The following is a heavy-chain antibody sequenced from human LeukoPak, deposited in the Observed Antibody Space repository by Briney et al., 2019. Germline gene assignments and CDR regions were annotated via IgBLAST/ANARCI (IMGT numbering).Heavy chain of an antibody. D-gene: IGHD3-9*01. Sequence: PGGSLRLSCAASGFTFSSYWMSWVRQAPGKGLEWVANIKQDGSGKYYVDSVKGRFTISRDNAKNSLYLQMNSLRAEDTAVYYCATVLRYFDWPAVDYWGQGTLVTVSS. CDR3: ATVLRYFDWPAVDY. J-gene: IGHJ4*02. V-gene: IGHV3-7*01. CDR1: GFTFSSYW. CDR2: IKQDGSGK.